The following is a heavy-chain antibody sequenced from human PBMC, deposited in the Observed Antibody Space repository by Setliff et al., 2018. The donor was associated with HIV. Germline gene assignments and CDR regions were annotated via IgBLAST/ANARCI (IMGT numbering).Heavy chain of an antibody. CDR1: GGSISSYY. CDR2: IYYSGST. D-gene: IGHD5-18*01. V-gene: IGHV4-59*01. Sequence: PSETLSLTCTVSGGSISSYYWSWIRQPPGKGLEWIGYIYYSGSTNYNPSLKSRVTISVDTSKNQFSLKLNSVTAADTAVYYCARSYSYGYNWFDPWGQGTLVTVSS. CDR3: ARSYSYGYNWFDP. J-gene: IGHJ5*02.